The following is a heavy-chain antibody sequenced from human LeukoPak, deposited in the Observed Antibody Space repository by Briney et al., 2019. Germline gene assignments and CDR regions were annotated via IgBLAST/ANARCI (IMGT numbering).Heavy chain of an antibody. J-gene: IGHJ4*02. CDR3: ARGESVAGTARPSGY. Sequence: PGGSLRLSCAASGFTFSSYAMHWVRQAPGKGLEWVAVISYDGSNKYYADSVKGRFTISRDNSKNTLYLQMNSLRAEDTAVYYCARGESVAGTARPSGYWGQGTLVTVSS. V-gene: IGHV3-30*04. CDR1: GFTFSSYA. D-gene: IGHD6-19*01. CDR2: ISYDGSNK.